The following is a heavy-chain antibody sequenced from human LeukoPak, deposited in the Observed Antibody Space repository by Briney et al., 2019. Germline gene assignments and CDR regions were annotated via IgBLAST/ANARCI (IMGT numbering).Heavy chain of an antibody. CDR2: IYTSGST. V-gene: IGHV4-4*07. Sequence: ASETLSLTCTVSGGSISSYYWSWIRQPAGKGLEWIGRIYTSGSTNYNPSLKSRVTMSVDTSKNQFSLKLSSVTAANTAVYYCARVTKVGVTGYSFDYWGQGTLVTVSS. CDR1: GGSISSYY. CDR3: ARVTKVGVTGYSFDY. J-gene: IGHJ4*02. D-gene: IGHD1-26*01.